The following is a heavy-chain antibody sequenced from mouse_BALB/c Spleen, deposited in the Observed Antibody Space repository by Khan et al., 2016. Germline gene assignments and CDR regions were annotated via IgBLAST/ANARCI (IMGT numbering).Heavy chain of an antibody. Sequence: VELVESGAELARPGASVKLSCKASGYTFTDYYINWVKQRTGQGLEWIGEIYPGSGNTYYNEKFKGKAILTADKSTSTAYMQLSSLTSEDSAVYFCAKGGRSDYYAMDYWGQGTSVTVSS. D-gene: IGHD1-1*01. CDR2: IYPGSGNT. CDR3: AKGGRSDYYAMDY. V-gene: IGHV1-77*01. J-gene: IGHJ4*01. CDR1: GYTFTDYY.